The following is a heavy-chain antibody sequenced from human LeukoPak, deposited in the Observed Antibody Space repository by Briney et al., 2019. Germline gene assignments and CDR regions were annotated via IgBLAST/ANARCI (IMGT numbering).Heavy chain of an antibody. D-gene: IGHD6-13*01. CDR3: ARGRGEAAGLDH. Sequence: PSETLSLTCSVSGGGSFSDYSWNLVRQSPGKGLEWVGEITHGALLNYNPSLKGRVAISVDTSKSQVSLKLDSMTAADTAMYYCARGRGEAAGLDHWGQGTLVTVSS. V-gene: IGHV4-34*01. J-gene: IGHJ4*02. CDR1: GGGSFSDYS. CDR2: ITHGALL.